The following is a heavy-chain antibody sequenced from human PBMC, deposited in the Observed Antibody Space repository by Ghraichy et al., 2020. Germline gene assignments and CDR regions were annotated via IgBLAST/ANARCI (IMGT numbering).Heavy chain of an antibody. V-gene: IGHV4-39*01. CDR1: GGSISSSSYY. CDR3: AGMGYSSGWYDYFDY. D-gene: IGHD6-19*01. J-gene: IGHJ4*02. CDR2: IYYSGST. Sequence: ESLNISCTVSGGSISSSSYYWGWIRQPPGKGLEWIGSIYYSGSTYYNPSLKSRVTISVDTSKNQFSLKLSSVTAADTAVYYCAGMGYSSGWYDYFDYWGQGTLVTVSS.